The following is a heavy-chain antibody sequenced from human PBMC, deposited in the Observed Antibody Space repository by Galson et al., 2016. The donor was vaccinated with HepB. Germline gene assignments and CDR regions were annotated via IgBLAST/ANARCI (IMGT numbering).Heavy chain of an antibody. CDR3: ARGGYLYYSGTYRGAY. J-gene: IGHJ4*02. D-gene: IGHD1-26*01. CDR2: IWYDGSNK. Sequence: SLRLSCATSGLNFNTYGMHWVRQAPGKGLEWVAVIWYDGSNKYYADSVKGRFTISRDNSRTTLYPQMNSLRADDTAVYYCARGGYLYYSGTYRGAYWGQGTLVTVSS. CDR1: GLNFNTYG. V-gene: IGHV3-33*01.